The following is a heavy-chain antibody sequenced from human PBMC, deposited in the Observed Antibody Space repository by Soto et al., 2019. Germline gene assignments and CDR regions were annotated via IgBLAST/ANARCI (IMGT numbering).Heavy chain of an antibody. Sequence: ASVKVSCKASGYTFTGYYMHWVRQAPGQGLGWMGWINPNSGGTNYAQKFQGWVTMTRDTSISTAYMELSRLRSDDTAVYYCARVKATIFRGYYYGMDVWGQGTTVTVSS. CDR3: ARVKATIFRGYYYGMDV. D-gene: IGHD3-3*01. CDR1: GYTFTGYY. CDR2: INPNSGGT. J-gene: IGHJ6*02. V-gene: IGHV1-2*04.